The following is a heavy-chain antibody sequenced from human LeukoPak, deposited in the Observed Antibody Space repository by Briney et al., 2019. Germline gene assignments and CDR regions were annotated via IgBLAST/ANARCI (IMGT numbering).Heavy chain of an antibody. CDR1: GYTFTSYD. Sequence: GASVKVSCKASGYTFTSYDINWVRQATGQGLEWMGWMNPQSGYTGYAQKFQGRVTMTRDTSISTAYMELGSLRSEDTAMYYCARVTGSIDYWGQGTLVTVSS. CDR3: ARVTGSIDY. CDR2: MNPQSGYT. V-gene: IGHV1-8*01. D-gene: IGHD1-26*01. J-gene: IGHJ4*02.